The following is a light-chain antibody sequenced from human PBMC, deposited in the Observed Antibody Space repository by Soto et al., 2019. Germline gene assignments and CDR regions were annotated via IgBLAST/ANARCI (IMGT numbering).Light chain of an antibody. CDR3: QQYGSSPIT. CDR2: GAS. J-gene: IGKJ3*01. Sequence: EIVLTQSPGTLSLSRGDRATLSCRASQSVSSDYLAWYQQKPGQAPMLLIFGASIRATGISDRFGGSGSGTDFTLTISRLEPEDFAVYYCQQYGSSPITFGPGTKVHIK. CDR1: QSVSSDY. V-gene: IGKV3-20*01.